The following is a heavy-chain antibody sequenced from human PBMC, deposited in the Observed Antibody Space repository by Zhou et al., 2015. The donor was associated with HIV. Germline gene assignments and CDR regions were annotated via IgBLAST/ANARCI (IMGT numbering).Heavy chain of an antibody. D-gene: IGHD6-13*01. V-gene: IGHV1-2*02. CDR1: GFTFNGYY. Sequence: QVQLVQSGAEVKKPGASVKVSCKAFGFTFNGYYMHWLRQAPGQGLEWMGWINPNTSDTHYAQKFEGRVTMTRDASITTGYMELNRLTSDDTAVYYCAKXDILAAGCFDPWGQGTLVTVSS. CDR2: INPNTSDT. CDR3: AKXDILAAGCFDP. J-gene: IGHJ5*02.